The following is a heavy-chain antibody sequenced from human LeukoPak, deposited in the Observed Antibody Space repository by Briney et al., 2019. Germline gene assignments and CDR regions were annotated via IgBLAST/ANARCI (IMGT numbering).Heavy chain of an antibody. CDR2: ISDDGSIT. CDR3: VRRSYEYNVYDRHFDF. V-gene: IGHV3-74*03. J-gene: IGHJ4*02. Sequence: GGSLRLSCAASGFTFSRDWMHWVRQAPGKGLVWVSRISDDGSITTYADSVQGRFTISRDNAKSTVFLQMNSLRVEDTALYFCVRRSYEYNVYDRHFDFWGQGILVTVSS. CDR1: GFTFSRDW. D-gene: IGHD5/OR15-5a*01.